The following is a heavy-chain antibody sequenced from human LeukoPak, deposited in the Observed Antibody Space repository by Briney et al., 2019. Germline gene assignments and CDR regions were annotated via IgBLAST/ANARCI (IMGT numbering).Heavy chain of an antibody. CDR3: ARDQSGGFNYYDSSGYYDDY. CDR1: GGTFTSYA. V-gene: IGHV1-69*05. J-gene: IGHJ4*02. D-gene: IGHD3-22*01. CDR2: IIPIFGTA. Sequence: SVKVSCKASGGTFTSYAISWVRQAPGQGLEWMGRIIPIFGTANYAQKFQGRVTITTDESTSTAYMELSSLRSEDTAVYYCARDQSGGFNYYDSSGYYDDYWGQGTLVTVSS.